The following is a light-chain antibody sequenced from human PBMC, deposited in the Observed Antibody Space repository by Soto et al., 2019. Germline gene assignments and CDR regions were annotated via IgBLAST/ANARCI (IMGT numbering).Light chain of an antibody. J-gene: IGKJ5*01. CDR1: QSISSY. CDR3: QQSYSTPIT. CDR2: AAS. Sequence: DIQMTQSPSSRSESVGDTGTITCRASQSISSYLNWYQQKPGKAPKLLIYAASSLQSGVPSRFSGSGSGTDFTLTISSLQPEDFATYYCQQSYSTPITFGQGTRLEIK. V-gene: IGKV1-39*01.